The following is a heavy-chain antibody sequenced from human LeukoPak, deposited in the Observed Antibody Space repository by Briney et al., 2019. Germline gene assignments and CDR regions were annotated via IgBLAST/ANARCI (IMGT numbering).Heavy chain of an antibody. D-gene: IGHD3-9*01. CDR3: ARETGASHYDILTGYYNDAFDV. J-gene: IGHJ3*01. V-gene: IGHV3-33*01. Sequence: PGRSLRLSCAASGITFSSYGMHWVRQAPGKGLEWVAVIWYDGSNKYYADSVKGRFTISRDNSKNTLYLQMNSLRSGDTAVYYCARETGASHYDILTGYYNDAFDVWGQGTMVTVSS. CDR1: GITFSSYG. CDR2: IWYDGSNK.